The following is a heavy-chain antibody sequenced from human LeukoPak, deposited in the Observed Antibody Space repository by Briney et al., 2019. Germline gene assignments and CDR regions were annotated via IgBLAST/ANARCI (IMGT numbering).Heavy chain of an antibody. Sequence: ASVKVSCKASGYTFTAYYIHWMRQAPGQGLEWMGWINPNSGGTNYAQKFQGRVTMTRDTSISTAYMELSRLRSDDTAVYYCARVGYSSSDYWGQGTLVTVSS. CDR1: GYTFTAYY. D-gene: IGHD6-6*01. CDR3: ARVGYSSSDY. CDR2: INPNSGGT. V-gene: IGHV1-2*02. J-gene: IGHJ4*02.